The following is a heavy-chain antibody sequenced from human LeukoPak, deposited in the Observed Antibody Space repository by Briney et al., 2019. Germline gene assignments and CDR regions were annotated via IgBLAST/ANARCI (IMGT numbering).Heavy chain of an antibody. CDR2: IYSSGST. CDR3: ARAPYGDYADY. Sequence: SGTLSLTCTVSGGSISSYYWGWIRQSPGKGLEWIGYIYSSGSTNYNPSLKSRVTISVDTSKDQFSLKVNSVIAADTAVYFCARAPYGDYADYWGQGTLVTVSS. D-gene: IGHD4-17*01. CDR1: GGSISSYY. V-gene: IGHV4-59*01. J-gene: IGHJ4*02.